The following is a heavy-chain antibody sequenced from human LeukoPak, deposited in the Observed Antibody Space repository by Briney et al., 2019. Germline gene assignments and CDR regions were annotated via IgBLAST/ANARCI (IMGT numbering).Heavy chain of an antibody. J-gene: IGHJ3*02. CDR2: IIPIFGTA. D-gene: IGHD5-12*01. Sequence: GASVKVSCKASGGTFSSYAISWVRQAPGQGLEWMGRIIPIFGTAIYAQKFQGRVTMTEDTSTDTAYMELSSLRSEDTAVYYCATGYRAPDAFDIWGQGTMVTVSS. V-gene: IGHV1-69*06. CDR1: GGTFSSYA. CDR3: ATGYRAPDAFDI.